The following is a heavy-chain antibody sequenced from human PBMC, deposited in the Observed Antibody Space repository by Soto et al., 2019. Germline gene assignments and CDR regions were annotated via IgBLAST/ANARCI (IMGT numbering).Heavy chain of an antibody. CDR3: AKGFPGYYYYGMDV. CDR1: GFTFSSYG. Sequence: QVQLVESGGGVVQPGRSLRLSCAASGFTFSSYGMHWVRQAPGKGLEWVAVISYDGSNKYYADSVKGRFTISRDNSKNTLYLQMNSLRAEDTAVYYCAKGFPGYYYYGMDVWGQGTTVTVSS. J-gene: IGHJ6*02. V-gene: IGHV3-30*18. CDR2: ISYDGSNK.